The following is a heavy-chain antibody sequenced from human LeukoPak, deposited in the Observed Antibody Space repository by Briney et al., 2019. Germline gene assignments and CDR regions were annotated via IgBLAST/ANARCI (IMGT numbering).Heavy chain of an antibody. CDR2: IKQDGSKQ. J-gene: IGHJ4*02. Sequence: SGGSLRLSWAASGFTFSDFWMSWFRQAPGKGLEWVANIKQDGSKQYYLDSVKGRFTISRDNAKNSLYLQMNSLRAEDTAVYYCARGEYSSGYWGQGTLVTVSS. D-gene: IGHD5-18*01. CDR1: GFTFSDFW. V-gene: IGHV3-7*01. CDR3: ARGEYSSGY.